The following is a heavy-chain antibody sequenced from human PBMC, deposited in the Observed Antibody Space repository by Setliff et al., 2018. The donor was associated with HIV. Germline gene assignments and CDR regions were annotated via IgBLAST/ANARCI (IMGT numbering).Heavy chain of an antibody. CDR3: ARGDSRYFDY. Sequence: SETLSLTCTVSGGSISSSSYYWGWIRQPPGKGLEWIGSIYYSGSTYYNPSHKSRVTISVDTSKNQFSLKLSSVTAADTAVYYCARGDSRYFDYWGQGTLVTVSS. CDR2: IYYSGST. J-gene: IGHJ4*02. D-gene: IGHD2-21*02. CDR1: GGSISSSSYY. V-gene: IGHV4-39*07.